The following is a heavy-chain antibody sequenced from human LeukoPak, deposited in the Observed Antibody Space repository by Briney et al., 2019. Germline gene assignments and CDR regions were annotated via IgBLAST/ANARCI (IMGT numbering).Heavy chain of an antibody. J-gene: IGHJ3*02. CDR2: IYTSGST. Sequence: PSETLSLTCTVSGGSISSGSYYWSWIRQPAGKGLEWIGRIYTSGSTNYNPSLKSRVTISVDTSKNQFSLKLSSVTAADTAVYYCARRRVTDYSYAFDIWGQGTMVTVSS. V-gene: IGHV4-61*02. D-gene: IGHD2-21*02. CDR1: GGSISSGSYY. CDR3: ARRRVTDYSYAFDI.